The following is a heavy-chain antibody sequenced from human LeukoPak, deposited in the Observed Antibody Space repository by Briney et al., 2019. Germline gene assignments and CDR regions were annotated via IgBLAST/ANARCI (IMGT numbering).Heavy chain of an antibody. V-gene: IGHV1-69*13. D-gene: IGHD3-3*01. CDR2: IIPIFGTA. CDR1: VGIFISYA. Sequence: GASVKVSCKASVGIFISYASSWVRQAPGQGLEWMGGIIPIFGTANYAQKFQGRVTITEDASTSTAYMELSSLRAEDTAVYYCARDETFGVVIHDAFDIWGQGTMVTVSS. CDR3: ARDETFGVVIHDAFDI. J-gene: IGHJ3*02.